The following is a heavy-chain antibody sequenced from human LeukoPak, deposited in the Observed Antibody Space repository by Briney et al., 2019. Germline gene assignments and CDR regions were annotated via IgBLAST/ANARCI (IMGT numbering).Heavy chain of an antibody. D-gene: IGHD4-4*01. Sequence: SETLSLTCTVSGGSISSYYWRWIRQPPGKRLEWIGYIYYSGSTNYNPSLKSRVTISVDTSKNQFSLKLSSVTAADTAVYYCARERMTTVTPDHYYDYGMDVWGQGTTVTVSS. J-gene: IGHJ6*02. CDR1: GGSISSYY. CDR3: ARERMTTVTPDHYYDYGMDV. V-gene: IGHV4-59*01. CDR2: IYYSGST.